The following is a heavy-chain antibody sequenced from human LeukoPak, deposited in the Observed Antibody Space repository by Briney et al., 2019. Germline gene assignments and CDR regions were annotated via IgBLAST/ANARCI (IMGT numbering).Heavy chain of an antibody. CDR1: GYTFSGTGWY. V-gene: IGHV1-2*02. D-gene: IGHD3-10*01. Sequence: GASVKVSCKASGYTFSGTGWYLYWLRQAPGRGLECMGWIYPNNGATAYAQKFQGRVAMTRDTSITTAYMELSRLRPDDTAVYYCARDGPAQMVDFDYWGQGTLVTVSS. J-gene: IGHJ4*02. CDR2: IYPNNGAT. CDR3: ARDGPAQMVDFDY.